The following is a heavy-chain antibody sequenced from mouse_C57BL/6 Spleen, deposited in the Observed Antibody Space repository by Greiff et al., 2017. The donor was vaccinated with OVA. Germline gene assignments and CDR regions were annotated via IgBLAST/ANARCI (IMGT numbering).Heavy chain of an antibody. D-gene: IGHD1-1*01. CDR3: ASHYYGSSYDYAMDY. V-gene: IGHV1-64*01. CDR2: IHPNSGST. J-gene: IGHJ4*01. CDR1: GYTFTSYW. Sequence: QVQLQQSGAELVKPGASVKLSCKASGYTFTSYWMHWVKQRPGQGLEWIGMIHPNSGSTNYNEKFKSKATLTVDKSSSTAYMQLSSLTSEDSAVYYCASHYYGSSYDYAMDYWGQGTSVTVSS.